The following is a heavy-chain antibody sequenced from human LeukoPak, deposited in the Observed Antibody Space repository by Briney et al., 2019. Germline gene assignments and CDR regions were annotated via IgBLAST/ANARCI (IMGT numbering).Heavy chain of an antibody. D-gene: IGHD3-10*01. CDR1: GFTFSSYG. V-gene: IGHV3-30*18. CDR3: AKAPRGDGYNYCMDV. J-gene: IGHJ6*02. Sequence: PGGSLRLSCAASGFTFSSYGMHWVRQAPGRGLEWVAVISYDGSNKYYADSVKGRFTISRDNSKNTLYLQMNSLRAEDTAVYYCAKAPRGDGYNYCMDVWGQGTTVTVSS. CDR2: ISYDGSNK.